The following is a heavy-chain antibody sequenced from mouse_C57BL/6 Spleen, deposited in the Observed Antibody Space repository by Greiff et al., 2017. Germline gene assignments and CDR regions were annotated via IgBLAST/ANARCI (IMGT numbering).Heavy chain of an antibody. D-gene: IGHD2-2*01. CDR1: GYAFTNYL. CDR2: INPGSGGT. CDR3: ARGVTSYYFDY. Sequence: QVQLKQSGAELVRPGTSVKVSCKASGYAFTNYLIEWVKQRPGQGLEWIGVINPGSGGTNYNEKFKGKATLTADKSSSTAYMQLSSLTSEDSAVYFCARGVTSYYFDYWGQGTTLTVSS. J-gene: IGHJ2*01. V-gene: IGHV1-54*01.